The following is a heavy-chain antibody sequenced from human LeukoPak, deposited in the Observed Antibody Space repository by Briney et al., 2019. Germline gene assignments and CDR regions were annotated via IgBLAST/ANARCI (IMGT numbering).Heavy chain of an antibody. CDR1: GFTFSDYY. J-gene: IGHJ6*03. D-gene: IGHD6-13*01. V-gene: IGHV3-11*01. CDR3: ARAVIAAAGTGLGYMDV. CDR2: ISSSGSTI. Sequence: GGSLRLSCAASGFTFSDYYMSWTRQAPGKGLEWVSYISSSGSTIYYADSVKGRFTISRDNAKNSLYLQMNSLRVEDTAVYYCARAVIAAAGTGLGYMDVWGKGTTVTISS.